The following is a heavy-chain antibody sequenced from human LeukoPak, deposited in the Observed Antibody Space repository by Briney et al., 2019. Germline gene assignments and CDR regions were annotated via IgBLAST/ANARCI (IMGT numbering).Heavy chain of an antibody. CDR3: ARGAYGSGSSYNYYGMDV. D-gene: IGHD3-10*01. CDR1: GYSFGNRW. J-gene: IGHJ6*02. Sequence: GESLKISCNASGYSFGNRWIGWVRQMPGKDLEWMVIIYPDESDTLYSSSFEGEVTISADKSISNASLYWSSLKASDTDMYYCARGAYGSGSSYNYYGMDVWGQGTTVTVSS. CDR2: IYPDESDT. V-gene: IGHV5-51*01.